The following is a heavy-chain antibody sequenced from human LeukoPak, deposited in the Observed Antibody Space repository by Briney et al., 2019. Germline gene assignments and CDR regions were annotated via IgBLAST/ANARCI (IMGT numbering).Heavy chain of an antibody. Sequence: GGSLRLSCAASGFTVSSNYMSWVRQAPGKGLEWVSVTYSGGSTYYGDSVKGRFTISSDNSKNTLYLQMNSLRAVDTAVYYCARTTIFGVGFDYWGQGTLVTVSS. CDR1: GFTVSSNY. V-gene: IGHV3-53*01. CDR3: ARTTIFGVGFDY. J-gene: IGHJ4*02. D-gene: IGHD3-3*01. CDR2: TYSGGST.